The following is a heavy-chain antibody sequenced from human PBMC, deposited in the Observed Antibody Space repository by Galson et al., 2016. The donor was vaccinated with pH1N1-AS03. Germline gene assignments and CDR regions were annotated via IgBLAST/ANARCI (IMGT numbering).Heavy chain of an antibody. V-gene: IGHV3-33*01. CDR3: ARDRHYYDYIWGTYRCDWYFDL. CDR1: GFTFSSHG. D-gene: IGHD3-16*02. Sequence: SLRLSCAASGFTFSSHGMHWVRQTPGKGLEWVAVIWHDGSEKYYADSVKGRFTISRDNSKNTLYLQMNSLRAEDTAVYYCARDRHYYDYIWGTYRCDWYFDLWGRGTLVTVSS. J-gene: IGHJ2*01. CDR2: IWHDGSEK.